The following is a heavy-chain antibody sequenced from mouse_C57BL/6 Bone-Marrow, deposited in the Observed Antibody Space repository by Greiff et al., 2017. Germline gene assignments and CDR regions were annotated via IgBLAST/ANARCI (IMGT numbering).Heavy chain of an antibody. CDR3: ARDCDYFYY. J-gene: IGHJ2*01. CDR2: IYPGDGDT. Sequence: VQRVESGAELVKPGASVKISCKVSGYAFSTYWMNWVKQRPGKGLEWIGQIYPGDGDTNSNGTFKGKATLTADKSSSSAYMQLSSLTSEDSAVYFCARDCDYFYYWGQGTTLTVSS. CDR1: GYAFSTYW. V-gene: IGHV1-80*01.